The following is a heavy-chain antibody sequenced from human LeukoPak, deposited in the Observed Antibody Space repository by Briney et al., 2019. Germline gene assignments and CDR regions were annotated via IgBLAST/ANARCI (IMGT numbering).Heavy chain of an antibody. D-gene: IGHD5-18*01. CDR1: GYTFTSYG. V-gene: IGHV1-2*06. J-gene: IGHJ4*02. Sequence: ASVKVSCKASGYTFTSYGISWVRQAPGQGLEWMGRINPNSGGTNYAQKFQGRVTMTRDTSISTAYMELSRLRSDDTAVYYCAARGYSYGYSGSFDYWGQGTLVTVSS. CDR3: AARGYSYGYSGSFDY. CDR2: INPNSGGT.